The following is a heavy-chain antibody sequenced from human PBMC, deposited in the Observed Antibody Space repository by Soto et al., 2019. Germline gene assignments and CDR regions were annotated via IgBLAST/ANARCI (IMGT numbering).Heavy chain of an antibody. CDR1: GYTFTGYY. CDR2: INPNSGGT. J-gene: IGHJ3*02. D-gene: IGHD3-10*01. CDR3: ARKYYYGSGSESFDI. V-gene: IGHV1-2*04. Sequence: ASVKVSCKASGYTFTGYYMHWVRQAPGQGLEWMGWINPNSGGTNYAQKFQGWVTMTRDTSISTAYMELSSLRSDDTSVYYCARKYYYGSGSESFDIWGQGTMVTVS.